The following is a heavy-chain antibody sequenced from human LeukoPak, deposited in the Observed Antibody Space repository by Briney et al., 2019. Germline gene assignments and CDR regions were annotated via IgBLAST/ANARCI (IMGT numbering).Heavy chain of an antibody. Sequence: SETLSLTCTVSGGSISSSSYYWGWIRQPPGKGLEWIGSIYYSGSTYYNPSLKSRVTISVDTSKNQFSLKLSSVTAADTAVYYCARQLDYPPYHFDYWGQGTLVTVSS. J-gene: IGHJ4*02. CDR2: IYYSGST. V-gene: IGHV4-39*01. CDR1: GGSISSSSYY. D-gene: IGHD3/OR15-3a*01. CDR3: ARQLDYPPYHFDY.